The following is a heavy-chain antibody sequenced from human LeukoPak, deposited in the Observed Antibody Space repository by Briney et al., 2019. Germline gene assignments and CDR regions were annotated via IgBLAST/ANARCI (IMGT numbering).Heavy chain of an antibody. CDR3: ARDLSSSSYYYYGMDV. Sequence: GGSLRLSCAASGFTFSSYGMHWVRQAPGKGLEWVAVIWYDGSNKYYADSVKGRFTISRDNSKNTLYLQMNSLRAEDTAVYYCARDLSSSSYYYYGMDVWGQGTTVTVSS. CDR2: IWYDGSNK. D-gene: IGHD6-6*01. J-gene: IGHJ6*02. V-gene: IGHV3-33*01. CDR1: GFTFSSYG.